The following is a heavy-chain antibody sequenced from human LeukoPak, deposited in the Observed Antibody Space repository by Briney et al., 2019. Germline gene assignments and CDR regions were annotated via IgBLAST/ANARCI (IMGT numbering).Heavy chain of an antibody. CDR1: GGSFSGYY. Sequence: PSETLPLTCAVYGGSFSGYYWSWIRQPPGKGLEWIGEINHSGSTNYNPSLKSRVTISVDTSKNQFSLKLSSVTAADTAVYYCAREESRDRIFDYWGQGILVTVSS. CDR2: INHSGST. V-gene: IGHV4-34*01. J-gene: IGHJ4*02. CDR3: AREESRDRIFDY. D-gene: IGHD3-10*01.